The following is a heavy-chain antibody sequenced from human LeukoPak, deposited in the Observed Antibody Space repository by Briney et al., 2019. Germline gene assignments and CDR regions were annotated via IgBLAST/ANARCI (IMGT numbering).Heavy chain of an antibody. J-gene: IGHJ4*02. V-gene: IGHV4-39*01. D-gene: IGHD4-17*01. Sequence: SETLSLTCTVSGDSMSSNRYYWAWIRQPPGKGLEWIATIYYSGTTFYNPSLSSRVTISLHTSKNQYSLRLTSVTAADTAVYYCARRLNDYGAFYDYWGQGTLVTVSS. CDR3: ARRLNDYGAFYDY. CDR1: GDSMSSNRYY. CDR2: IYYSGTT.